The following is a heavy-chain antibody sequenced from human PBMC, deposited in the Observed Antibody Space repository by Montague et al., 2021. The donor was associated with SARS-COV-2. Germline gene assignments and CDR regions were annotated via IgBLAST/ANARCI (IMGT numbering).Heavy chain of an antibody. CDR3: ARTTTRMLYPGNAFDI. D-gene: IGHD2-15*01. CDR1: GDSVSSNTAT. CDR2: TYYRSKWYH. J-gene: IGHJ3*02. Sequence: CAISGDSVSSNTATWNWIRQSPSRRLEWLGRTYYRSKWYHGYAISLKSRITINPDTSKNQFSLQLSSVAPEDTAVFYCARTTTRMLYPGNAFDIWGQGTMVTVSS. V-gene: IGHV6-1*01.